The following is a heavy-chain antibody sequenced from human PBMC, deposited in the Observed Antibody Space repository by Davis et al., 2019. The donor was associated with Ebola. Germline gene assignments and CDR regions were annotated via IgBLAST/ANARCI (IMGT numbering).Heavy chain of an antibody. V-gene: IGHV4-34*01. D-gene: IGHD3-22*01. CDR1: GGSFSGYY. CDR2: INHSGST. CDR3: ARVNRSGYSLGYFDY. J-gene: IGHJ4*02. Sequence: PSETLSLTCAVYGGSFSGYYWSWIRQPPGKGLEWIGEINHSGSTNYNPSLKSRVTISVDTSKNQFSLKLSSVTAADTAVYYCARVNRSGYSLGYFDYWGQGTLVTVSS.